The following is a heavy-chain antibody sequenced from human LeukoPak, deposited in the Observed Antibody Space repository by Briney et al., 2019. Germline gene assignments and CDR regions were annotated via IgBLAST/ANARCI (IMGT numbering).Heavy chain of an antibody. J-gene: IGHJ4*02. V-gene: IGHV4-38-2*02. CDR3: ARDYSGYDY. Sequence: LETLSLTCTVSGYSISSGYYWGWIRQPPGKGLEWIGSIYHSGSTYYNPSLKSRVTISVDTSKNQFSLKLSSVTAADTAVYYCARDYSGYDYWGQGTLVTVSS. CDR2: IYHSGST. CDR1: GYSISSGYY. D-gene: IGHD5-12*01.